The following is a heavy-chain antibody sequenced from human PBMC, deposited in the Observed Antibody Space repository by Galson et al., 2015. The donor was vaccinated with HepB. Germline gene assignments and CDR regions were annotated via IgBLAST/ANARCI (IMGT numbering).Heavy chain of an antibody. D-gene: IGHD2-15*01. CDR1: GFTFSSYS. CDR2: ISSSSSYI. J-gene: IGHJ4*02. Sequence: SLRLSCAASGFTFSSYSMNWVRQAPGKGLEWVSSISSSSSYIYYADSVKGRFTISRDNAKNSLYLQMNSLRAEDTAVYYCAREGGYCSGGSCSTRPYFDYWGQGTLVTVSS. V-gene: IGHV3-21*04. CDR3: AREGGYCSGGSCSTRPYFDY.